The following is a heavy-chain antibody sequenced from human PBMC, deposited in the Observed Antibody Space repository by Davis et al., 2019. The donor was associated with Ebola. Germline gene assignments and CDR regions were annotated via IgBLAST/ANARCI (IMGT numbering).Heavy chain of an antibody. V-gene: IGHV3-11*01. J-gene: IGHJ4*02. Sequence: GGSLRLSCAASGFDFSDFYMNWIRQAPGKGLEWIAYINRGSSTYYADSVKGRFTISRDNAKDSVYLQMTSLSADDTAVYYCARSETTTSFDHWGQGTLVTVSS. CDR1: GFDFSDFY. CDR2: INRGSST. D-gene: IGHD4-17*01. CDR3: ARSETTTSFDH.